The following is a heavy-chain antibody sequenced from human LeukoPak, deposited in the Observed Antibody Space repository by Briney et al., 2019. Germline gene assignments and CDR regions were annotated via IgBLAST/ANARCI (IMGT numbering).Heavy chain of an antibody. V-gene: IGHV3-23*01. CDR1: GFTFSGYA. CDR2: VSGRGGTT. D-gene: IGHD6-19*01. Sequence: GGSLRLSCAASGFTFSGYAMSWVRQAPGKGRAWVSAVSGRGGTTYYAHSVEGRFTISRDNSKNTLYLQMNSLRADDTAIYYCATPKSTSSAWYLAALDYWGQGTLVTVSS. J-gene: IGHJ4*02. CDR3: ATPKSTSSAWYLAALDY.